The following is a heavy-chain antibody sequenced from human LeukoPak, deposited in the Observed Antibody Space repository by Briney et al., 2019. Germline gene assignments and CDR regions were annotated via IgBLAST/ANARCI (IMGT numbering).Heavy chain of an antibody. Sequence: PSQTLSLTCAVYGGSFSGYYWSWIRQPPGKGLEWIGEINHSGSTNYNPSLKSRVTISVDTSKNQFSLKLSSVTAADTAVYYCAIAVAGTDRKRYFDYWGQGTLVTVSS. J-gene: IGHJ4*02. CDR1: GGSFSGYY. CDR2: INHSGST. CDR3: AIAVAGTDRKRYFDY. D-gene: IGHD6-19*01. V-gene: IGHV4-34*01.